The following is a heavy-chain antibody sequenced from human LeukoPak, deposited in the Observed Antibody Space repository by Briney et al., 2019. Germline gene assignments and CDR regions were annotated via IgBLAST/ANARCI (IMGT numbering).Heavy chain of an antibody. D-gene: IGHD1-1*01. CDR3: ARDLQHTLLSNFAY. CDR2: ISSSGSTI. V-gene: IGHV3-48*03. CDR1: GFTFSSYS. Sequence: PGGSLRLSCAASGFTFSSYSMSWVRQAPGKGLEWVSCISSSGSTIYYADSVKGRFTISRDNAKNSLYLQMNSLRAEDTAVYYCARDLQHTLLSNFAYWGQGTLVTVSS. J-gene: IGHJ4*02.